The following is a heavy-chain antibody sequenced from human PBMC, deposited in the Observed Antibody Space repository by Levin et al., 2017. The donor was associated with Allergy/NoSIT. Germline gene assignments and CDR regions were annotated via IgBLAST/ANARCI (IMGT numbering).Heavy chain of an antibody. Sequence: PGGSLRLSCAASGFIFSSYAMHWVRQAPGRGLEWVAVTSYDETKTFYADSVKGRFTISRDNSKNTLYLQMNSLRSEDTAVYYCARDVGPYGDSPGPDYWGQGTLVIVSS. CDR1: GFIFSSYA. V-gene: IGHV3-30-3*01. CDR2: TSYDETKT. CDR3: ARDVGPYGDSPGPDY. D-gene: IGHD4-17*01. J-gene: IGHJ4*02.